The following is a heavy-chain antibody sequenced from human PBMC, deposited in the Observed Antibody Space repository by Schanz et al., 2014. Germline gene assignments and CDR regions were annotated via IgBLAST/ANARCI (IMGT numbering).Heavy chain of an antibody. J-gene: IGHJ3*02. V-gene: IGHV3-66*01. CDR3: ARRKHAFDI. CDR1: GFNVGNHY. Sequence: VQLVESGGGVVQPGGSLRLSCEASGFNVGNHYMSWVRQPPGKGLECISIIYSRGGTFHADSVKGRFTISRDNSKNTLYLQMNSLRAEDTAVYYCARRKHAFDIWGQGTMVTVSS. CDR2: IYSRGGT.